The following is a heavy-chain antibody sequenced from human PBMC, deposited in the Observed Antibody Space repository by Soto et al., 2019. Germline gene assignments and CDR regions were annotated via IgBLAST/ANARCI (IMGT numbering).Heavy chain of an antibody. D-gene: IGHD6-13*01. CDR1: GGSISIDY. V-gene: IGHV4-4*07. Sequence: PYETRSRNCTVAGGSISIDYWSWIRHPAGKGLEWIGRIYTSENTHYNPSLRSRVSMSLDTSKNQLSLNLSSVTAADTAVYYCARGVGRSSWTSFDSWGQGTLVTVSS. CDR2: IYTSENT. J-gene: IGHJ4*02. CDR3: ARGVGRSSWTSFDS.